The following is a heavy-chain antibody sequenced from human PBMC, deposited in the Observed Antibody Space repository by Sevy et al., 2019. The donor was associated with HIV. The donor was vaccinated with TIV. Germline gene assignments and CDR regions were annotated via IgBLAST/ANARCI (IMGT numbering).Heavy chain of an antibody. V-gene: IGHV3-23*01. CDR1: GFTFSSYA. Sequence: GSLRLSCAASGFTFSSYAMSWVRQAPGKGLEWVSAISGSGGSTYYADSVKGRFTISRDNSKNTLYLQMNSLRAEDTAVYYCAKDSVLLWSGELLWPFDYWGQGTLVTVSS. D-gene: IGHD3-10*01. CDR2: ISGSGGST. J-gene: IGHJ4*02. CDR3: AKDSVLLWSGELLWPFDY.